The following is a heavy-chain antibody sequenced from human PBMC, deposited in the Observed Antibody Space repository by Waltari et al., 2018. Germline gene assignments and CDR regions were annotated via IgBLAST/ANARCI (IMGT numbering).Heavy chain of an antibody. CDR1: GFPIKRGYY. D-gene: IGHD3-22*01. V-gene: IGHV4-38-2*01. CDR3: VRPMYDSSDQGLAFDL. Sequence: QVQLQESGPGLARPSETLSLSCAVSGFPIKRGYYWAWVRQPPGKGLEWIASVFRNRDKYYNPSLQSRVTISMDTSKNQISLQLTSVTAADTALYYCVRPMYDSSDQGLAFDLWGQGTMVTVSS. J-gene: IGHJ3*01. CDR2: VFRNRDK.